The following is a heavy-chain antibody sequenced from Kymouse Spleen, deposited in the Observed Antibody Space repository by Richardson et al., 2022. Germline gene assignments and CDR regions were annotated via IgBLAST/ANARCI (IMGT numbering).Heavy chain of an antibody. V-gene: IGHV3-33*01. J-gene: IGHJ4*02. D-gene: IGHD3-10*01. Sequence: QVQLVESGGGVVQPGRSLRLSCAASGFTFSSYGMHWVRQAPGKGLEWVAVIWYDGSNKYYADSVKGRFTISRDNSKNTLYLQMNSLRAEDTAVYYCAREITMVRGVIRYFDYWGQGTLVTVSS. CDR3: AREITMVRGVIRYFDY. CDR1: GFTFSSYG. CDR2: IWYDGSNK.